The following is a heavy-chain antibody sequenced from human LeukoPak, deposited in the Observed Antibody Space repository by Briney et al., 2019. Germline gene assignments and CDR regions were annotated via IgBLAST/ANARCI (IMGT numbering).Heavy chain of an antibody. J-gene: IGHJ3*02. CDR3: AKSPELALTFDI. D-gene: IGHD1-26*01. V-gene: IGHV3-23*01. CDR1: GFTFSSCG. Sequence: PGGSLRLSCAASGFTFSSCGMSWVRQAPGKGLEWVSTISGSGDGTYYADSVKGRFTISRDNSRNTLYLQMNSLRAEDTAVYYCAKSPELALTFDIWGQGTMVTVSS. CDR2: ISGSGDGT.